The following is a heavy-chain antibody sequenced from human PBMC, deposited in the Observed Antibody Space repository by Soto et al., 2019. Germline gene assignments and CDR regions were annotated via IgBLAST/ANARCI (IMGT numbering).Heavy chain of an antibody. J-gene: IGHJ6*02. CDR2: ISSSSSYI. CDR3: ARGGPYYYYYGMDV. Sequence: PGGSLRLSCAASGFTFSSYSMNWVRQAPGKGLEWVSSISSSSSYIYYADSVKGRFTISRDNAKNSLYLQMNSLRAEDTAVYYCARGGPYYYYYGMDVWGQGTTVTVSS. CDR1: GFTFSSYS. V-gene: IGHV3-21*01.